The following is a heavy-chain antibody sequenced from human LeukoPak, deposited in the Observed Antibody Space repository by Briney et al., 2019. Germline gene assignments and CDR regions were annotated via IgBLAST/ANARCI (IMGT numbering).Heavy chain of an antibody. CDR3: ARVVHSGSHPHYFDY. J-gene: IGHJ4*02. Sequence: ASVKVSCKASGYTFTSYGISWVRQAPGQGLEWMGWISPYNGKTNYAQKFQGRVTMTKDISTSTAYMELRSLRSDDTAVYYCARVVHSGSHPHYFDYWGQGTQVPVSS. V-gene: IGHV1-18*01. CDR2: ISPYNGKT. D-gene: IGHD1-26*01. CDR1: GYTFTSYG.